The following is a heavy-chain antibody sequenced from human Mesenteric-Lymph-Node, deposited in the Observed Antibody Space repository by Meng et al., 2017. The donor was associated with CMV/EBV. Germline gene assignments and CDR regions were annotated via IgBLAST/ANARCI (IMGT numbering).Heavy chain of an antibody. D-gene: IGHD6-19*01. J-gene: IGHJ4*02. CDR1: GCSISSSSYY. Sequence: GSLRLSCTVSGCSISSSSYYWGWIRQPPGKGLEWIGSIYYSGSTYYNPSLKSRVTISVDTSKNQFSLKLSSVTAADTAVYCCARVAVAVTYYFDYWGQGTPVTVSS. V-gene: IGHV4-39*07. CDR2: IYYSGST. CDR3: ARVAVAVTYYFDY.